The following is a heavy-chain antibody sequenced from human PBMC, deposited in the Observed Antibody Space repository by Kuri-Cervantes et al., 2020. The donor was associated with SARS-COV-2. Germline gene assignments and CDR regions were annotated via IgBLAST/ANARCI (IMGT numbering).Heavy chain of an antibody. V-gene: IGHV4-59*01. D-gene: IGHD3-10*01. Sequence: SETLSLTCTVSGGSISSYYWSWIRQPPGKGLEWIGYIYYSGSTNYNPSLESRVTISVDTSKNQFSLKLSSVTAADTAVYYCARDRRGPSDAFDIWGQGTMVTVSS. J-gene: IGHJ3*02. CDR1: GGSISSYY. CDR2: IYYSGST. CDR3: ARDRRGPSDAFDI.